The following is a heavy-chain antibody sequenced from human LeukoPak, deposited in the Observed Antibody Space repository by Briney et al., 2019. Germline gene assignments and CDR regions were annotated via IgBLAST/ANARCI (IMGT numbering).Heavy chain of an antibody. D-gene: IGHD6-13*01. CDR2: IKQDGSEK. J-gene: IGHJ4*02. V-gene: IGHV3-7*01. CDR1: GFTFNTAW. Sequence: GGSLRLSCAASGFTFNTAWMSWVRQAPGKGLEWVANIKQDGSEKYYVDSVKGRFTISRDNAKNSLYLQMNSLRAEDTAVYYCARDLVAAAGTNYWGQGTLVTVSS. CDR3: ARDLVAAAGTNY.